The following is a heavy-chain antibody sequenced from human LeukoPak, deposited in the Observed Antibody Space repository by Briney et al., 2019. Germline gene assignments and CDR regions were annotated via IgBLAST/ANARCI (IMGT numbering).Heavy chain of an antibody. D-gene: IGHD2-2*01. Sequence: SETLSLTCTVSRASIRIYSGCWSPHPPEQGLGWLWDIYYSGSPNYNPSLKNRVTMSIDTSRNQFSLKVNSVTAADTAVYYCAKSNRYCDTASCYEAFDIWGQGTMVTVSS. CDR3: AKSNRYCDTASCYEAFDI. V-gene: IGHV4-59*03. CDR2: IYYSGSP. J-gene: IGHJ3*02. CDR1: RASIRIYS.